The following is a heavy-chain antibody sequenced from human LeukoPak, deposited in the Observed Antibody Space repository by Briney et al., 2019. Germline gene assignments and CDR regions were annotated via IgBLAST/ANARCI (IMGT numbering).Heavy chain of an antibody. CDR1: GYTFTSYE. D-gene: IGHD3-10*01. Sequence: ASVKVSCKASGYTFTSYEINWVRQATGDRLEWMGCMKPNIGNSGYPQKFLRRVTMHQNTSISTAYMELSSLRSEDPAVYYCARGRVVRGVITKRRPDYWGQGPLVTVSS. CDR3: ARGRVVRGVITKRRPDY. V-gene: IGHV1-8*01. J-gene: IGHJ4*02. CDR2: MKPNIGNS.